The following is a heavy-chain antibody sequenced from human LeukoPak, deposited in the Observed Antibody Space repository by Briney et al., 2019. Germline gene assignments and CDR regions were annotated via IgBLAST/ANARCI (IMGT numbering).Heavy chain of an antibody. Sequence: SETLSLTCTVSGGSISSGSYYWRWIRQPAGKGLEWIGRIYTSGSTNYNPSLKSRVTISVDTSKNQFSLKLSSVTAADTAVYYCARDIDYMGFDYWGQGTLVTVSS. CDR1: GGSISSGSYY. V-gene: IGHV4-61*02. J-gene: IGHJ4*02. CDR2: IYTSGST. D-gene: IGHD4/OR15-4a*01. CDR3: ARDIDYMGFDY.